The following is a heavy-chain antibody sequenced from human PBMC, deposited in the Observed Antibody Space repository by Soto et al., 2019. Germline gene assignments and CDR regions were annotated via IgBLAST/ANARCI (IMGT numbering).Heavy chain of an antibody. CDR3: VRDWESTTQTWGFGDS. D-gene: IGHD1-1*01. V-gene: IGHV1-69*08. Sequence: QVQLLQSGAEVKKPGSSVKVSCKASGCTFSSYTITWVRQAPGQGLEWLGRISPIFGVTNYAQKFQDRVTITADRYTTTAYMELSRLRSEHTAVYYCVRDWESTTQTWGFGDSWGQGTLVTVSS. CDR1: GCTFSSYT. J-gene: IGHJ4*02. CDR2: ISPIFGVT.